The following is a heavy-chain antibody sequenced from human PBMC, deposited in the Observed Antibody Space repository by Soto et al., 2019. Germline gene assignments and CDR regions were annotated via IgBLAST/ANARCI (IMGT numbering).Heavy chain of an antibody. Sequence: QITLKESGPTLVKPTQTLTLTCTFSGFSLSTSGVGVGWIRQPPGKALEWLALIYWDDDKRYSPSLKSRLTIPKDTSKNQVVLTMTNMDPVDTATYYCAHRPVSRWGSWFDYWGQGTLVTVSS. D-gene: IGHD3-10*01. CDR1: GFSLSTSGVG. CDR2: IYWDDDK. CDR3: AHRPVSRWGSWFDY. J-gene: IGHJ4*02. V-gene: IGHV2-5*02.